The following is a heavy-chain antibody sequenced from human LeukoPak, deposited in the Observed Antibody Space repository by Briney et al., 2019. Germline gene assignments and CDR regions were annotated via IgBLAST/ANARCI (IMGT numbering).Heavy chain of an antibody. D-gene: IGHD4-23*01. V-gene: IGHV1-18*01. CDR2: ISTYNGDT. J-gene: IGHJ4*02. CDR1: GYTFTTYG. CDR3: ARQTTVVTPFDY. Sequence: ASVKVSCKASGYTFTTYGITWVRQAPGQGLEWVGWISTYNGDTNYAQKLQGRVTMTTDTSTSTAYMELRSLRSDDTAVYYCARQTTVVTPFDYWGQGTLVTVSS.